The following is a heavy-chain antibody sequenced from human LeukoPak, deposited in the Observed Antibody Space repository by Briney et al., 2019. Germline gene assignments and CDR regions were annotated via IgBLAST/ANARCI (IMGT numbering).Heavy chain of an antibody. Sequence: ASVKVSCKASGYTFIDYYLHWLRQAPGQGLEWMGLINPNRGDTKPAQKFQGRVTMTRDTSISVTYMELSSLQSDDTAVYYCARNPDEHWLDESENWYFDLWGSGTLVTVSS. J-gene: IGHJ2*01. D-gene: IGHD6-19*01. V-gene: IGHV1-2*06. CDR1: GYTFIDYY. CDR3: ARNPDEHWLDESENWYFDL. CDR2: INPNRGDT.